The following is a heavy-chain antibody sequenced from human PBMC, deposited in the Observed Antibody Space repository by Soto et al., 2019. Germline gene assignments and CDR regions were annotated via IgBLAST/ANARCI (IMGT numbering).Heavy chain of an antibody. CDR1: GYTLTSYY. D-gene: IGHD3-22*01. CDR3: ARVDYYDSSGSLDAFDI. J-gene: IGHJ3*02. Sequence: ASVKVSCKAPGYTLTSYYMHWVRQAPGQGLEWMGIINPSGGSTNYAQKFQGRVTMTRDTSTSTVYMELSSLRSEDTAVYYCARVDYYDSSGSLDAFDIWGQGTMVTVSS. CDR2: INPSGGST. V-gene: IGHV1-46*03.